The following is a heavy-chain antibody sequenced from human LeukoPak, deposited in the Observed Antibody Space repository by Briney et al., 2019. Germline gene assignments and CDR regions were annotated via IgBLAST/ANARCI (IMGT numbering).Heavy chain of an antibody. CDR2: MNPNSGNT. CDR3: ARDRTMVRGVIIRSVWFDP. Sequence: ASVKVSCKASGYTFTSYDINWVRQATGQGLEWMGWMNPNSGNTGYAQKFQGRVTMTRNTSIRTAYMELSSLRSEDTAVYYCARDRTMVRGVIIRSVWFDPWGQGTLVTVSS. V-gene: IGHV1-8*01. CDR1: GYTFTSYD. J-gene: IGHJ5*02. D-gene: IGHD3-10*01.